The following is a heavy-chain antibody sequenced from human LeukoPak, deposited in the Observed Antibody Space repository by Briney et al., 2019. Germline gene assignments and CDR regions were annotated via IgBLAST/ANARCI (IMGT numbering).Heavy chain of an antibody. J-gene: IGHJ4*02. D-gene: IGHD6-19*01. CDR1: GYTFTSYG. CDR2: ISAYNGNT. V-gene: IGHV1-18*01. CDR3: ARLLRRGGSGWLPLQY. Sequence: GASVKVSCKASGYTFTSYGISWVRQAPGQGLEWMGWISAYNGNTNYARKLQGRVTMTTDTSTSTAYMELRSLRSDDTAVYYCARLLRRGGSGWLPLQYWGQGTLVTVSS.